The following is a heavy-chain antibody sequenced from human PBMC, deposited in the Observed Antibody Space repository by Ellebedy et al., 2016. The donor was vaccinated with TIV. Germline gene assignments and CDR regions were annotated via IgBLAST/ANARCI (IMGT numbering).Heavy chain of an antibody. Sequence: ASVTVSCXASGYTFTGYYMHWVRQAPGQGFEWMGWINPNSGGTNYAQKFQGKVTMTRDTSISTAYMELSRLKSDDTAVYYCARSSCSSTSCYTPNRYFDYWGQGTLVTVSS. V-gene: IGHV1-2*02. J-gene: IGHJ4*02. CDR1: GYTFTGYY. CDR2: INPNSGGT. D-gene: IGHD2-2*02. CDR3: ARSSCSSTSCYTPNRYFDY.